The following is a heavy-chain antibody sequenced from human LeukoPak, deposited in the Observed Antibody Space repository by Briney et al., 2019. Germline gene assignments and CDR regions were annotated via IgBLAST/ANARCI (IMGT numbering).Heavy chain of an antibody. CDR3: ARAPPVLLWFGEEAYNWFDP. J-gene: IGHJ5*02. CDR1: GYTFTGYY. CDR2: INPNSGGT. V-gene: IGHV1-2*02. Sequence: ASVKVSCKASGYTFTGYYIHWVRQAPGQGLEWMGWINPNSGGTNYAQKFQGRVTITRNTSISTAYMELSSLRSEDTAVYYCARAPPVLLWFGEEAYNWFDPWGQGTLVTVSS. D-gene: IGHD3-10*01.